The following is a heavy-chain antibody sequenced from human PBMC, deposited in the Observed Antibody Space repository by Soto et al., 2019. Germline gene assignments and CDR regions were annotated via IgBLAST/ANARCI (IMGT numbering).Heavy chain of an antibody. Sequence: EVQLVESGGGLIQPGGSLRLSCVASGFTVSSNYMSWVRQAPGKGLEWVSVIYSGGSTYYADSVKVRFTISRDNSKNTLYLQMNSLRAEDTAVYYCARNYSDCGGGFDYWGQGTLVTVSS. CDR1: GFTVSSNY. J-gene: IGHJ4*02. D-gene: IGHD2-21*01. V-gene: IGHV3-53*01. CDR3: ARNYSDCGGGFDY. CDR2: IYSGGST.